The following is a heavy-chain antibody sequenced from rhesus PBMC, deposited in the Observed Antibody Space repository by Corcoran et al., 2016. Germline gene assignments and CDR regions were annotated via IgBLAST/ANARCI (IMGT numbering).Heavy chain of an antibody. CDR1: GGSISAYYS. J-gene: IGHJ4*01. CDR3: ARALITGPPDY. D-gene: IGHD1-26*01. Sequence: QGQLQESGPGLVKPSETLSLTCAVYGGSISAYYSWRGIRQPPGKGLEWIGKSYSGSGNTYYNPALKRRVTVSKETSKNQFCLKLSPVTAAATAVDYGARALITGPPDYWGQGVLVTVSS. V-gene: IGHV4S7*01. CDR2: SYSGSGNT.